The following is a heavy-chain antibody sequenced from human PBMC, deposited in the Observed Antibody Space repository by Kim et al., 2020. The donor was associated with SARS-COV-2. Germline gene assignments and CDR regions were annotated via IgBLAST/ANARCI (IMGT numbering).Heavy chain of an antibody. CDR1: GYSFTSYW. Sequence: GESLKISCKGSGYSFTSYWISWVRQMPGKGLEWMGRIDPSDSYTNYSPCFQGHVTISADKSISTAYLQWSSLKASDTAVYYCGRHGDKAYYYGSGSYYIVDWFDPWGQGTLVTVSS. D-gene: IGHD3-10*01. CDR3: GRHGDKAYYYGSGSYYIVDWFDP. CDR2: IDPSDSYT. V-gene: IGHV5-10-1*01. J-gene: IGHJ5*02.